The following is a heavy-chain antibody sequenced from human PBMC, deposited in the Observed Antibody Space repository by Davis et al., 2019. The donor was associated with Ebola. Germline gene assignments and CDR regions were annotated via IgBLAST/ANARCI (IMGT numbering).Heavy chain of an antibody. Sequence: ASVNVSCKASVDTLTTFTTYYIHWVRHAPGRGPDWMGIINASGGGTIYSQKFQDRITVTRDTSTRMVYLELSSLRSDDTGVYYCASGSTPPSFDYWGQGTLVTVSS. CDR2: INASGGGT. CDR3: ASGSTPPSFDY. J-gene: IGHJ4*02. V-gene: IGHV1-46*01. CDR1: VDTLTTFTTYY. D-gene: IGHD4-23*01.